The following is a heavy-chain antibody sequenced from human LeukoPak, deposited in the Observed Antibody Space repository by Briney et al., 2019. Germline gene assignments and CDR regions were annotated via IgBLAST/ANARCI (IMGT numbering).Heavy chain of an antibody. V-gene: IGHV3-48*03. CDR1: GFTFSSYE. CDR3: ARGLTGSEYFQH. CDR2: ISSSGSTI. Sequence: GGSLRLSCAAFGFTFSSYEMNWVRQAPGKGLEWVSYISSSGSTIYYADSVKGRFTISRDNAKNSLYLQMNSLRAEDTAVYYCARGLTGSEYFQHWGQGTLVTVSS. D-gene: IGHD3-16*01. J-gene: IGHJ1*01.